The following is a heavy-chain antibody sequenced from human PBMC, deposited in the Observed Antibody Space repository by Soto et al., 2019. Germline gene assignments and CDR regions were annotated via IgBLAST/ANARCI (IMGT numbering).Heavy chain of an antibody. CDR3: ATWDTVTNLY. J-gene: IGHJ4*02. CDR1: GGSISSGGYY. D-gene: IGHD4-17*01. Sequence: QVQLQESGPGLVKPSQTLSLTCTVSGGSISSGGYYWSWILQHPGKGLEWIGYIYYSGSTYYNPSLKSRVNISVDTSKNQFALKLSSVTAADTAVYYCATWDTVTNLYWGQGTLVTVSS. CDR2: IYYSGST. V-gene: IGHV4-31*02.